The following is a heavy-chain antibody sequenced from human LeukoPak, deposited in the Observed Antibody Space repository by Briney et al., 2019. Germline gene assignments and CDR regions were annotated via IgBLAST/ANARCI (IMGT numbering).Heavy chain of an antibody. D-gene: IGHD4-17*01. J-gene: IGHJ4*02. CDR1: GFTFSDYS. V-gene: IGHV3-21*01. Sequence: GGSLRLSCAASGFTFSDYSVNWVRQAPGKGLEWVSSISSSSNYIYYADSLRGRFTISRDNAKNSLYLRMSSLRAEDTAVYYCAIDYGDYVYWGQGTLVTVSS. CDR2: ISSSSNYI. CDR3: AIDYGDYVY.